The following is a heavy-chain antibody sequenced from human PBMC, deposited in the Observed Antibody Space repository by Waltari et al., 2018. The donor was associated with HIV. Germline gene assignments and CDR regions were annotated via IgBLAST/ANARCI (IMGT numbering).Heavy chain of an antibody. J-gene: IGHJ5*02. Sequence: AESGGRLIQPGGSIGLSCTASTFSVAGKHVTWIRQAPGGSLEWVAVIYPDYTTHYADSVSGRFTSARAQSRTTVLLLMSGLFVDDTATYFCATGVRYYGPWGQGTRVTVSS. CDR3: ATGVRYYGP. V-gene: IGHV3-53*01. CDR1: TFSVAGKH. D-gene: IGHD3-10*01. CDR2: IYPDYTT.